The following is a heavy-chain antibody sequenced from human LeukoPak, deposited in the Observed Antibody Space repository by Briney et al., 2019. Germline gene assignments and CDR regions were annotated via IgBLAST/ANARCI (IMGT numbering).Heavy chain of an antibody. V-gene: IGHV4-39*07. D-gene: IGHD2-15*01. J-gene: IGHJ6*03. Sequence: KPSESLSLTCTVSGGSISSSSYYWGWIRQPPGKGLEWVGSIYYSGSTYYNPSLRRCVTTSVDTHKNQFFLKLSSVTAADTALYFCARVMKGYCSRGSCYVRAYYYYYMDGCGEGTTVTVSS. CDR2: IYYSGST. CDR3: ARVMKGYCSRGSCYVRAYYYYYMDG. CDR1: GGSISSSSYY.